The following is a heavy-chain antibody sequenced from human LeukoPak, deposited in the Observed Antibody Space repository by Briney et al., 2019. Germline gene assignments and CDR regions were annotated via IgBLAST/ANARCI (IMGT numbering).Heavy chain of an antibody. V-gene: IGHV3-64D*06. CDR2: ISSNGRST. J-gene: IGHJ4*02. CDR3: VRRAGSYYFDY. CDR1: GFTFSNYA. Sequence: GGSLRLSCSASGFTFSNYAMFWVRQAPGKGLEYISAISSNGRSTYYADSVEGRFTISRDNSKNTLDLRMSSLRPEDTSTYYCVRRAGSYYFDYWGQGSLVTASS. D-gene: IGHD1-26*01.